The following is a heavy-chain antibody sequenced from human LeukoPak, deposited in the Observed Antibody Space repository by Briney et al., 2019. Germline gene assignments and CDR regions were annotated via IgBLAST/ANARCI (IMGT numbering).Heavy chain of an antibody. V-gene: IGHV3-9*01. Sequence: GGSLRLSRAASGFTFDDYAMHWVRQAPGKGLEWVSGISWNSGSIGYADSVKGRFTISRYNAKNSLYLQMNSLRAEDTALYYCAKGVIAVAGTLNWFDRWGQGTHVTVCS. J-gene: IGHJ5*02. CDR1: GFTFDDYA. CDR3: AKGVIAVAGTLNWFDR. CDR2: ISWNSGSI. D-gene: IGHD6-19*01.